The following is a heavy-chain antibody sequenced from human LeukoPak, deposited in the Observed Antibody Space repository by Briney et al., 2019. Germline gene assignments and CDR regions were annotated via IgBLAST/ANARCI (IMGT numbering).Heavy chain of an antibody. CDR1: GGTFSSYA. CDR2: IIPILGIA. Sequence: SVKVSCKASGGTFSSYAISWVRQAPGQGLEWMGRIIPILGIANYAQKFQGRVTITADKSTSTAYMELSSLRSEDTAVYYCARDFFPLGSGRHDIDYWGQGTRVTVSS. J-gene: IGHJ4*02. V-gene: IGHV1-69*04. CDR3: ARDFFPLGSGRHDIDY. D-gene: IGHD3-10*01.